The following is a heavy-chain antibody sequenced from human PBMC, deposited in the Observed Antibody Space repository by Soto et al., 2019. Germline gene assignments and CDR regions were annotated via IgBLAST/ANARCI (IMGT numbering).Heavy chain of an antibody. CDR2: ISSSSSYI. D-gene: IGHD6-6*01. CDR3: ARVFTPGQLVRPKPYYYYYGMDV. V-gene: IGHV3-21*01. Sequence: EVQLVESGGGLVKPGGSLRLSCAASGFTFSSYSMNWVRQAPGKGLEWVSSISSSSSYIYYADSVKGRFTISRDNAKNSLYLQMNSLRAEDTAVYYCARVFTPGQLVRPKPYYYYYGMDVWGQGTTVTVSS. J-gene: IGHJ6*02. CDR1: GFTFSSYS.